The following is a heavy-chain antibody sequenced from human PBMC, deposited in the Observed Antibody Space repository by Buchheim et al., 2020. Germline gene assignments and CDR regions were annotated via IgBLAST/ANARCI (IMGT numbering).Heavy chain of an antibody. CDR1: GFSINSRA. CDR3: ARDHPSSGWPTFDL. Sequence: EVQLLESGGTLVQPGGSLRLSCVASGFSINSRAMNWVRQAPGKAPQWVAGITRQATTYCGGSVEGRFTISRDDSKNSIHLQMNRLRGEDTAIYYCARDHPSSGWPTFDLWGQGTL. D-gene: IGHD5-24*01. V-gene: IGHV3-23*01. J-gene: IGHJ4*02. CDR2: ITRQATT.